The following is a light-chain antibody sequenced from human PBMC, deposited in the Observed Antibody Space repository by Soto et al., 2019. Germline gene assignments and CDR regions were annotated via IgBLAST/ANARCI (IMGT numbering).Light chain of an antibody. Sequence: DIVMTQSPATLSVAPGERVTFSCRASQGVSRKLAWYQHKPGQAPRLLISGASTGATGIPARFSGSGSGTEFTLTISSLQSEDCAIYYCQQYHTWPITFGGGTKGEI. CDR3: QQYHTWPIT. V-gene: IGKV3-15*01. CDR2: GAS. J-gene: IGKJ4*01. CDR1: QGVSRK.